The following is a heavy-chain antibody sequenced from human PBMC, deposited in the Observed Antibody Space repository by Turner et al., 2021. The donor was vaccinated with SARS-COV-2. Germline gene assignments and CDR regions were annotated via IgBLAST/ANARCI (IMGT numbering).Heavy chain of an antibody. J-gene: IGHJ3*02. CDR3: ARQAGWELLGVVEAFDI. V-gene: IGHV4-39*01. Sequence: HLPLHESAPGLVKPSVSLSLTCTVSGGSISSSTYYWGWLRPPPGKGLAWLGSINYGGSTYQKESLKRGATIPGDTSRNKFSVKLSLGTAEDTVVYYGARQAGWELLGVVEAFDIWGQGTMVTVSS. D-gene: IGHD1-26*01. CDR2: INYGGST. CDR1: GGSISSSTYY.